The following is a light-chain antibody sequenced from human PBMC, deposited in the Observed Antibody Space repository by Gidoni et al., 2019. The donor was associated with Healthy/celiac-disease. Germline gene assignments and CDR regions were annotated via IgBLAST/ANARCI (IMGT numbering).Light chain of an antibody. Sequence: EIVMTQSPVTLSVSPGERATLSCRASQSMSSNLAWYQQKPGQATRLLIYGASTRATGIPARFSGSGSGTEFTRIISSLQSADSAVYSCLQYTKWWPFFXPXTKVDIK. CDR1: QSMSSN. CDR3: LQYTKWWPF. J-gene: IGKJ3*01. CDR2: GAS. V-gene: IGKV3-15*01.